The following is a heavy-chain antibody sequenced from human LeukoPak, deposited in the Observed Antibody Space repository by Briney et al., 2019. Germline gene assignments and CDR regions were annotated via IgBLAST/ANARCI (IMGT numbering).Heavy chain of an antibody. CDR1: GGSISSSSYY. V-gene: IGHV4-39*07. CDR3: ARVFWDWFLEWSPFDY. CDR2: IYYSGST. J-gene: IGHJ4*02. Sequence: PSETLSLTCNVSGGSISSSSYYWGWIRQPPGKGLEYIGSIYYSGSTYYNPSLKSRVTISVDTSKNQFSLKLSSVTAADTAVYYCARVFWDWFLEWSPFDYWGQGTLVTVSS. D-gene: IGHD3-3*01.